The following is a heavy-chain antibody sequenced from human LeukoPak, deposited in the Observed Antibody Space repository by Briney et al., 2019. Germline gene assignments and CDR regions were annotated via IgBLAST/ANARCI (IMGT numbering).Heavy chain of an antibody. D-gene: IGHD3-22*01. Sequence: PGGSLRLSCAASGFTFSRYSMNWVRQAPGKGLEWVSYINSVSSTMYYADSVKGRFTISRDDAKNSLYLQMNSLRAEDTAVYYCAREGGGLYYYDSSDSDDYWGQGTLVTVSS. V-gene: IGHV3-48*04. CDR2: INSVSSTM. CDR1: GFTFSRYS. CDR3: AREGGGLYYYDSSDSDDY. J-gene: IGHJ4*02.